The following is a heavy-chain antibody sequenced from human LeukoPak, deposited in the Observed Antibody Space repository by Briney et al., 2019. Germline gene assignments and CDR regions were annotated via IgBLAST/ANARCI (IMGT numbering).Heavy chain of an antibody. CDR1: GFTFSSYW. V-gene: IGHV3-7*03. J-gene: IGHJ4*02. Sequence: PGGSLRLSCAASGFTFSSYWMSWVRQAPGKGLEWVANIKQDGSEKYYVDSVKGRFTISRDNAKNSLYLQMNSLRAEDTAIYYCATEMYNWNDGPIDYWGQGTLVTVSS. CDR2: IKQDGSEK. CDR3: ATEMYNWNDGPIDY. D-gene: IGHD1-20*01.